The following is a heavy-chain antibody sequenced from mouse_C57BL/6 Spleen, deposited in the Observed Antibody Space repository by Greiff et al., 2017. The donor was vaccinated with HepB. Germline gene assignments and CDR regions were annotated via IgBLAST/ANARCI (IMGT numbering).Heavy chain of an antibody. CDR3: ARKTGFYWYFDV. J-gene: IGHJ1*03. CDR1: GYTFTDYN. CDR2: INPNNGGT. Sequence: VQLQQSGPELVKPGASVKIPCKASGYTFTDYNMDWVKQSHGKSLEWIGDINPNNGGTIYNQKFKGKATLTVDKSSSTAYMELRSLTSEDTAVYYCARKTGFYWYFDVWGTGTTVTVSS. D-gene: IGHD4-1*01. V-gene: IGHV1-18*01.